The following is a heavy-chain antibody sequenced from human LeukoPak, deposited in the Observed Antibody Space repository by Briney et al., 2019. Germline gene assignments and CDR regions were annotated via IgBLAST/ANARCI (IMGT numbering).Heavy chain of an antibody. J-gene: IGHJ4*02. CDR2: ISSDGSAI. CDR3: AREAAYTGYDLGLDS. V-gene: IGHV3-48*03. D-gene: IGHD5-12*01. Sequence: PGGSLRLSCVASGFTFRSYEMNWVRQAPGKGLEWLSYISSDGSAIYYADSVKGRFTISRDNAKNSLFLQMNGLRAEDTSIYYCAREAAYTGYDLGLDSWGQGTLVTVSS. CDR1: GFTFRSYE.